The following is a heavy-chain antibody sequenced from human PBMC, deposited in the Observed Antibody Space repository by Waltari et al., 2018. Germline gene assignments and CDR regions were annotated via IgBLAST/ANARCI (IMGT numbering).Heavy chain of an antibody. J-gene: IGHJ2*01. V-gene: IGHV3-23*01. CDR2: ITGGGTNT. CDR3: AKGLGMRDWYFDI. CDR1: GLTFKNYA. Sequence: EVRVLESGGGLVQPGGSLRLSCAASGLTFKNYAMAWVRQAPGKGLECVAVITGGGTNTYYADSVKGRCTVSRDNSKNTLDLQMNNLRLEDTAVYFCAKGLGMRDWYFDIWGRGTLLTVSS. D-gene: IGHD7-27*01.